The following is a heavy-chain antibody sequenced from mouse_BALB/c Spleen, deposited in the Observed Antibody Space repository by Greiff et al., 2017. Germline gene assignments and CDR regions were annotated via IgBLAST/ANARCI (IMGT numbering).Heavy chain of an antibody. CDR3: TLYYDYPWFAY. D-gene: IGHD2-4*01. CDR2: IRLKSNNYAT. V-gene: IGHV6-6*02. CDR1: GFTFSNYW. J-gene: IGHJ3*01. Sequence: EVKLVESGGGLVQPGGSMKLSCVASGFTFSNYWMNWVRQSPEKGLEWVAEIRLKSNNYATHYAESVKGRFTISRDDSKSSVYLQMNNLRAEDTGIYYCTLYYDYPWFAYWGQGTLVTVSA.